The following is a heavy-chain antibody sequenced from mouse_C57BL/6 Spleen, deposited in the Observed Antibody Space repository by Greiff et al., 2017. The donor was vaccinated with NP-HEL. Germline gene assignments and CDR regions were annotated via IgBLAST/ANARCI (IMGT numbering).Heavy chain of an antibody. CDR1: GYTFTDYY. CDR2: INPNNGGT. Sequence: EVQLQQSGPELVKPGASVKISCKASGYTFTDYYMNWVKQSHGKSLEWIGDINPNNGGTSYNQKFKGKATLTVDKSSSTAYMELRSLTSEDSAVYYCARLYGSFGMDYWGQGTSVTVSS. D-gene: IGHD1-1*01. V-gene: IGHV1-26*01. J-gene: IGHJ4*01. CDR3: ARLYGSFGMDY.